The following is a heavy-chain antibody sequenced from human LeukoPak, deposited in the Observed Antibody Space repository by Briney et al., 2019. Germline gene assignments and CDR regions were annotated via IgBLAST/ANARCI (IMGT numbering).Heavy chain of an antibody. CDR3: ARHKSEYYYDSSGYPAD. Sequence: PSETLSLTCAVSGYSISSGYYGGWIRQPPGKGLEWIGSIYHSGSTYYNPSLKSRVTISVDTSKNQFSLKLSSVTAADTAVYYCARHKSEYYYDSSGYPADWGQGTLVTVSS. CDR1: GYSISSGYY. J-gene: IGHJ4*02. V-gene: IGHV4-38-2*01. D-gene: IGHD3-22*01. CDR2: IYHSGST.